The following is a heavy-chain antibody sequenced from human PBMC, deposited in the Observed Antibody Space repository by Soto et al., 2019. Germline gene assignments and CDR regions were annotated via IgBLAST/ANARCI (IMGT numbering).Heavy chain of an antibody. CDR3: ARDGGSLDTQGGASSMDV. CDR1: GFTFSSYS. V-gene: IGHV3-21*01. J-gene: IGHJ6*02. CDR2: ISSSSSYI. D-gene: IGHD3-16*01. Sequence: GGSLRLSCAASGFTFSSYSMNWVRQAPGKGLEWVSSISSSSSYIYYADSVKGRFTISRDNAKNSLYLQMNSLRAEDTAVYYGARDGGSLDTQGGASSMDVWGQGTTVTVSS.